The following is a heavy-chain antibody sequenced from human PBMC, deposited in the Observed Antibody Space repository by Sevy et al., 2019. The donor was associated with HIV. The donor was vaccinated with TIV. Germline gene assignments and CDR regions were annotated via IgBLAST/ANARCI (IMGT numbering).Heavy chain of an antibody. D-gene: IGHD1-26*01. CDR1: GGTFSSYA. CDR3: AVRGATAKTYYFDH. J-gene: IGHJ4*02. Sequence: ASVNVSCKASGGTFSSYAISWVRQAPGQGLEWMGGIIPIFGTANYAQKFQGRVTITADESTSTAYMELSSLRSEDTAVYYCAVRGATAKTYYFDHWGQGTLVTVSS. CDR2: IIPIFGTA. V-gene: IGHV1-69*13.